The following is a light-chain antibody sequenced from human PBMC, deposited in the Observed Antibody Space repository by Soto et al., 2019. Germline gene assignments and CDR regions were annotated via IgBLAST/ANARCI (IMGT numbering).Light chain of an antibody. CDR1: QSVRSN. Sequence: EVVMTQSPAILSVCPGERATLSCRASQSVRSNLAWYQQKPGQAPRLLIYGASNRVSGIPATFSGSGSGTEFTLTISSLQSEDFAVYYCQQYNNWPAITFGQGTRLENK. J-gene: IGKJ5*01. V-gene: IGKV3D-15*01. CDR2: GAS. CDR3: QQYNNWPAIT.